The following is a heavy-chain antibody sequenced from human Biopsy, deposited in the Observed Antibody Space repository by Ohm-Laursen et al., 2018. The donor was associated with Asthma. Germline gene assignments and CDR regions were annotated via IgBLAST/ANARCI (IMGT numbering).Heavy chain of an antibody. V-gene: IGHV3-53*01. CDR3: ARGDSSNWSHYYFDY. CDR2: IYSGGTS. Sequence: SLRLSCAASGFAVSRDHMFWVRQAPGKGLEWVSVIYSGGTSHTADSVRGRLTISRDYSKNTLYLQMHSLRAEDTAVYHCARGDSSNWSHYYFDYWGQGTLVTVSS. J-gene: IGHJ4*02. CDR1: GFAVSRDH. D-gene: IGHD3-22*01.